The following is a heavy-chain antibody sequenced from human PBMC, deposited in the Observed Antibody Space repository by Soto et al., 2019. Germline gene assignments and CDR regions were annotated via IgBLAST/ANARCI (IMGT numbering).Heavy chain of an antibody. J-gene: IGHJ6*02. CDR2: IYPADSDV. CDR1: GYSFTSYW. CDR3: AKQDCSGGSCYSSRHYYYGMDV. Sequence: GESLKISCKGSGYSFTSYWIAWVRQVPGKGLEWMGIIYPADSDVRHSPSFQGQVTISVDKSLSTAYLQWSSLKASDTAMYYCAKQDCSGGSCYSSRHYYYGMDVWCQGTTGTVS. D-gene: IGHD2-15*01. V-gene: IGHV5-51*01.